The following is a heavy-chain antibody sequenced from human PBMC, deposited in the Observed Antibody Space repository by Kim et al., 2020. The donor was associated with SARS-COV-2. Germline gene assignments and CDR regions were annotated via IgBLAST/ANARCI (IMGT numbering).Heavy chain of an antibody. V-gene: IGHV1-24*01. D-gene: IGHD4-17*01. CDR2: FDPEDGET. J-gene: IGHJ5*02. CDR1: GYTLTELS. CDR3: ATSTTVTTSGWFDP. Sequence: ASVKVSCKVSGYTLTELSMHLVRQAPGKGLEWMGGFDPEDGETIYAQKFQGRVTMTEDTSTDTAYMELSSLRSEDTAVYYCATSTTVTTSGWFDPWGQGTLVTVSS.